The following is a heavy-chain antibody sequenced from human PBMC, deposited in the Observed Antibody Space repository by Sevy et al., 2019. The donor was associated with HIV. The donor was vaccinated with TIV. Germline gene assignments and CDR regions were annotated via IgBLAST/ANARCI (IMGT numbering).Heavy chain of an antibody. CDR3: ATGITGTTRPYFDY. CDR2: IIPIFGQA. J-gene: IGHJ4*02. CDR1: GSTFSRYV. V-gene: IGHV1-69*13. Sequence: ASVKVSCKASGSTFSRYVISWVRQAPGQGLEWMGGIIPIFGQANYAQKFQGRFTITADESTSTAYMELTSLRSEDTAVYYCATGITGTTRPYFDYWGQGALVTVSS. D-gene: IGHD1-7*01.